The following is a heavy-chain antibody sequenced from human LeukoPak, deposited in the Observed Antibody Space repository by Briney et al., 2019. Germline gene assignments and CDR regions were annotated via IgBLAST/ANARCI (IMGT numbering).Heavy chain of an antibody. CDR3: ARDFTDYGDVGAFDI. CDR1: GFTFSSYS. D-gene: IGHD4-17*01. CDR2: ISSSSSYI. V-gene: IGHV3-21*01. Sequence: PGGSLRLSCAASGFTFSSYSMNWVRQAPGKGLEWVSSISSSSSYIYYADSVKGRFTISRDNAKNSLYLQMNSLRAEDTAVYYCARDFTDYGDVGAFDIWGQGTMVTVSS. J-gene: IGHJ3*02.